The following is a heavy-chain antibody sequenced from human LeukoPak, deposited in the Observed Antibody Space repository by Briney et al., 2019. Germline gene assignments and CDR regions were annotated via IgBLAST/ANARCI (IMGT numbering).Heavy chain of an antibody. Sequence: PSETLSLTCTVSGGSISSYYWSWIRQPPGKGLEWIGYIYYSGSTNYNPSLKSRVTISVDTSKNQVSLKLSSVTAADTAVYYCAREGSEMAYNWFDPWGQGTLVTVSS. J-gene: IGHJ5*02. V-gene: IGHV4-59*01. CDR3: AREGSEMAYNWFDP. CDR1: GGSISSYY. D-gene: IGHD5-24*01. CDR2: IYYSGST.